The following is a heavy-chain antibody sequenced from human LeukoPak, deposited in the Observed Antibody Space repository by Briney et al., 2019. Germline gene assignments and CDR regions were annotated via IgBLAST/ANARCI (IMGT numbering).Heavy chain of an antibody. CDR3: ANLAVAGSQ. V-gene: IGHV4-59*08. CDR2: IYYSGST. J-gene: IGHJ4*02. D-gene: IGHD6-19*01. Sequence: SETLSLTCTVSGGSISSYYWSWIRQPPGKGLEWIGYIYYSGSTNCNPSLKSRVTISVDTSKNQFSLKLSSVTAADTAVYYCANLAVAGSQWGQGTLVTVSS. CDR1: GGSISSYY.